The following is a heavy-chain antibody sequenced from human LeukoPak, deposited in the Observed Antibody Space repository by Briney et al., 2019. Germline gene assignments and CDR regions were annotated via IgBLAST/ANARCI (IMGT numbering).Heavy chain of an antibody. CDR2: IYSRGLTRGST. J-gene: IGHJ4*02. Sequence: SETLSLTCTVSGGSLSSYYWSWIRQPPGKGLEWIGYIYSRGLTRGSTNYNPSLKSRVAISVDTSKNQFSLKLNSVTAADTAVYYCARDQEYSGSYYRYFDLWGQGALVTVSS. D-gene: IGHD1-26*01. V-gene: IGHV4-59*01. CDR1: GGSLSSYY. CDR3: ARDQEYSGSYYRYFDL.